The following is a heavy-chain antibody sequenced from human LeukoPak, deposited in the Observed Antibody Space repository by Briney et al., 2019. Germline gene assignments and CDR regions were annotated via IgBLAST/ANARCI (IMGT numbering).Heavy chain of an antibody. V-gene: IGHV1-18*01. Sequence: GGSLRLSCAASGFTFTSYGISWVRQAPGQGLEWMGWISAYTGNTNYAQNLQGRVTMTTDTSTSTAYMELRSLRSDDTAVYFCAGGRLRFLEWQFDYWGQGTLVTVSS. CDR2: ISAYTGNT. CDR1: GFTFTSYG. D-gene: IGHD3-3*01. CDR3: AGGRLRFLEWQFDY. J-gene: IGHJ4*02.